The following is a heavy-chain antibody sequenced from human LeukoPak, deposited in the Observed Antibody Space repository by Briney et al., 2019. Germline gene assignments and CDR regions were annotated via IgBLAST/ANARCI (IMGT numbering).Heavy chain of an antibody. D-gene: IGHD1-26*01. CDR2: INGNGRST. CDR3: ARAPWELDD. J-gene: IGHJ4*02. Sequence: GGALRLSCAASGFTFSSFWIHWVRQAPGKGLVWVSRINGNGRSTDYADSVKGRFTISRDNAHNMVYLQMNSLRVEDTAVYYCARAPWELDDWGQATLVTVSS. V-gene: IGHV3-74*01. CDR1: GFTFSSFW.